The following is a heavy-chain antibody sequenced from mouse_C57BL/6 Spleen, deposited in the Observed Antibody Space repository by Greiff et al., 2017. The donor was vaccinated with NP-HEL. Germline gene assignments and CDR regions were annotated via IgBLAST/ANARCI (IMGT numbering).Heavy chain of an antibody. V-gene: IGHV5-16*01. CDR1: GFTFSDYY. J-gene: IGHJ4*01. Sequence: EVKLVESEGGLVQPGSSMKLSCTASGFTFSDYYMAWVRQVPEKGLEWVANINYDGSSTYYLDSLKSRFIISRDNAKNILYLQMSSLKSEDTATYYCAREGRDYDGDYYDMDYWGQGTSVTVSS. D-gene: IGHD2-4*01. CDR3: AREGRDYDGDYYDMDY. CDR2: INYDGSST.